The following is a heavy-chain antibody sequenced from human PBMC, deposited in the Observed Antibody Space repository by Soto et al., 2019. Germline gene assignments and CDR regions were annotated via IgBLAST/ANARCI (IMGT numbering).Heavy chain of an antibody. CDR2: MNPNSGNT. Sequence: QVQLVQSGAEVKKPGASVKVSCKASGYTFTSYDINWVRQATGQGLEWMGWMNPNSGNTGYAQKFQGRVTMTRNTSISTAYMELSSLRSEDTAVYYCARVEYSRLSGDYGMDVWGPGTTVHVSS. V-gene: IGHV1-8*01. CDR1: GYTFTSYD. CDR3: ARVEYSRLSGDYGMDV. D-gene: IGHD6-6*01. J-gene: IGHJ6*02.